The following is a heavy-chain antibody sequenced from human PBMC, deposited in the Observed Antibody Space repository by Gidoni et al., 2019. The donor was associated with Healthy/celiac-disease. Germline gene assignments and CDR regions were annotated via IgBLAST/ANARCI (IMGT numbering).Heavy chain of an antibody. CDR2: IYHSGST. Sequence: QVQLQESGPGLVKPSGTLSLTCAVSGGSISSSNWWSWVRQPPGKGLEWIGEIYHSGSTNYNPSLKSRVTISVDKSKNQFSLKLSSVTAADTAVYYCARVGGGSAYYDSSGYYDYWGQGTLVTVSS. V-gene: IGHV4-4*02. CDR1: GGSISSSNW. D-gene: IGHD3-22*01. CDR3: ARVGGGSAYYDSSGYYDY. J-gene: IGHJ4*02.